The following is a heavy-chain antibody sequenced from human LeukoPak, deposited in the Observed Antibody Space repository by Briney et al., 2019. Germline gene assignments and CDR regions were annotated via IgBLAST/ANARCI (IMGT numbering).Heavy chain of an antibody. D-gene: IGHD2-2*01. CDR3: ASDLPPYCSSTSCYGQDY. J-gene: IGHJ4*02. Sequence: PSETLSLTCTVSGASISSGRNYWGWIRQSPGKGLEWIASIYSSGNTYYNPSLQSRVSASVDTSKNQFSVRLSSLTAADTAVYYCASDLPPYCSSTSCYGQDYWGQGTLVTVSS. CDR2: IYSSGNT. V-gene: IGHV4-39*01. CDR1: GASISSGRNY.